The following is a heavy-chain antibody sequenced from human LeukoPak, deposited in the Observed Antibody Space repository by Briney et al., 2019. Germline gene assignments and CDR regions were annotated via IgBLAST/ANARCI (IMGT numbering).Heavy chain of an antibody. D-gene: IGHD3-10*01. J-gene: IGHJ6*02. CDR2: FDPEDGET. CDR3: ARDRVSRYYGSGSYYNVGVPFTEFSYYYYGMDV. V-gene: IGHV1-24*01. Sequence: ASVKVSCKVSGYTLTELSMHWVRQAPGKGLEWMGGFDPEDGETIYAQKLQGRVTMTTDTSTSTAYMELRSLRSDDTAVYYCARDRVSRYYGSGSYYNVGVPFTEFSYYYYGMDVWGQGTTVTVSS. CDR1: GYTLTELS.